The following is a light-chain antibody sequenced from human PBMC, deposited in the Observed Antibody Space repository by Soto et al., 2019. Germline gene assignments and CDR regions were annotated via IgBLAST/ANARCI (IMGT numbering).Light chain of an antibody. J-gene: IGKJ1*01. CDR2: GAS. CDR1: QSVSSSY. V-gene: IGKV3-20*01. CDR3: QQYGSSLLS. Sequence: EIVLTQSPGTLSLSPGERATISCRASQSVSSSYLAWYQQKPGQAPRLLIYGASSRATGIPDRFSGSGSGTDFTLTISRLEPEDFAVYYCQQYGSSLLSFGQGTKVEIK.